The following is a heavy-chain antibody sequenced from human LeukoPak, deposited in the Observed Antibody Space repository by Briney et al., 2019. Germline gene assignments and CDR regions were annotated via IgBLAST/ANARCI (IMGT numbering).Heavy chain of an antibody. CDR2: VGGDDTN. CDR1: GFTFSSYA. J-gene: IGHJ3*02. CDR3: AKDSWSRNGIYDAFDI. D-gene: IGHD2-8*01. Sequence: GGSLRLSCAASGFTFSSYAMSWVRQAPGKGLEWVSVVGGDDTNYYIDSAKGRFTISRYNSKNTLSLQMNNLRPEDTAVYYCAKDSWSRNGIYDAFDIWGQGTMVTVSS. V-gene: IGHV3-23*01.